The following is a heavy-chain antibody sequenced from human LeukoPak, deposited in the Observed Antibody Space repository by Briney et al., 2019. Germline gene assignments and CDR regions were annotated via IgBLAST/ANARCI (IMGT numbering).Heavy chain of an antibody. Sequence: SETLSLTCTVSGGSISSSSYYWGWIRQPPGKGLEWIGSIYYSGSTYYNPSLKSRVTISVDTSKNQFSLQLSFVTAADTAVYYCARRILAAAGYFDYWGQGTLVTVSS. D-gene: IGHD6-13*01. CDR1: GGSISSSSYY. J-gene: IGHJ4*02. CDR3: ARRILAAAGYFDY. CDR2: IYYSGST. V-gene: IGHV4-39*01.